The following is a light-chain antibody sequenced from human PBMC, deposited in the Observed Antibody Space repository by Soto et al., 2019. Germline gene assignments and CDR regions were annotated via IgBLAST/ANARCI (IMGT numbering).Light chain of an antibody. Sequence: DIQMTQSPSSLSASVGDRVTIACRSSQTISYYLNWYQQKPGKAPKLLIYAASSLQSGVPSRFSGSGSGTDFTLTISSLQPEDFATYYCQQANSFPLTFGGGTKVDI. CDR3: QQANSFPLT. CDR1: QTISYY. V-gene: IGKV1-39*01. CDR2: AAS. J-gene: IGKJ4*01.